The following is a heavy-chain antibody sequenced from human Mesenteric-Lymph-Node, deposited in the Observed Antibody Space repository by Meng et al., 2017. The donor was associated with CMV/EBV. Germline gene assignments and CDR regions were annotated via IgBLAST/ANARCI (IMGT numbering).Heavy chain of an antibody. CDR1: GFTFSRYW. V-gene: IGHV3-74*01. CDR2: ISNDESII. Sequence: ETLSLTCAASGFTFSRYWMHWVRQAPGKGLVWVSRISNDESIISYADSVKGRFTISRDNAENTLYLQMNSLRAEDTAVYYCARVAYCGGNCYFHFDSWGQGTLVTVSS. D-gene: IGHD2-21*01. CDR3: ARVAYCGGNCYFHFDS. J-gene: IGHJ4*02.